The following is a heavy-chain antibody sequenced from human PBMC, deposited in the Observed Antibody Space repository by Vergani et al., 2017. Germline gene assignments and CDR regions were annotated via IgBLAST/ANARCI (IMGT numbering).Heavy chain of an antibody. CDR3: AKTHDFSSLYSSYNWFDP. J-gene: IGHJ5*02. CDR1: GYSITNYW. V-gene: IGHV5-51*03. CDR2: IYAGDSDV. Sequence: EVQLVQSGAEVKKPGESLKISCQGSGYSITNYWIAWVRQRPGKGLEWMGFIYAGDSDVRYIPSFQGQVTMSVDKSRSTAYLQWSSLKASDTATYYCAKTHDFSSLYSSYNWFDPWGQGTQVTVSS. D-gene: IGHD3-3*01.